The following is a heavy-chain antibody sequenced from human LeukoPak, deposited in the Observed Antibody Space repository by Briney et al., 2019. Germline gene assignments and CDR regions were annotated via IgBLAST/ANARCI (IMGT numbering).Heavy chain of an antibody. CDR3: ARDKFTYGY. CDR1: GGPISSYY. V-gene: IGHV4-59*01. Sequence: PSETLSLTCTVSGGPISSYYWSWIRQPPGKGLEWIGYIYYSGSTNYNPSLKSRVTISVGTSKNQFSLKLSSVTAADTAVYYCARDKFTYGYWGQGTLVTVSS. CDR2: IYYSGST. D-gene: IGHD4-17*01. J-gene: IGHJ4*02.